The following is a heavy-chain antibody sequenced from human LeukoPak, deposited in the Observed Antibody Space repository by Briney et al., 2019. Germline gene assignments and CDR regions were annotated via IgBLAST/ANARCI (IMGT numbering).Heavy chain of an antibody. V-gene: IGHV3-23*01. D-gene: IGHD1-26*01. CDR3: ARGQSGSYSVWNAFDI. CDR1: GFTFSTYD. Sequence: GGSLRLSCAASGFTFSTYDMNWVRRAPGKGLEWVSAISGRGGNTYYADSVKGRFTIYRDKSKNTLYLQMNSLKAEDTAVYYCARGQSGSYSVWNAFDIWGQGTMVTVSS. J-gene: IGHJ3*02. CDR2: ISGRGGNT.